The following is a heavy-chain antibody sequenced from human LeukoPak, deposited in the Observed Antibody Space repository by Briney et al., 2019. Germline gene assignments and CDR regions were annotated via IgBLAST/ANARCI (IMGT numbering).Heavy chain of an antibody. CDR3: AGVNSARWFFGW. V-gene: IGHV5-51*01. D-gene: IGHD3-9*01. Sequence: GESLKISCKGSGYTIGSFSSYWIAWVRRMPGKGLERMGSIYPIDSDTRYKPDFEGQGTVSVDRSIRTAYLQWSSLQASDTAMYYCAGVNSARWFFGWWGQGSLLTVSS. CDR2: IYPIDSDT. J-gene: IGHJ4*02. CDR1: GYTIGSFSSYW.